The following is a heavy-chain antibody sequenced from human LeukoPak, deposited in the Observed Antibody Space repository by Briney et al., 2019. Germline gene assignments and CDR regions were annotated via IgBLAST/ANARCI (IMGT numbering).Heavy chain of an antibody. CDR2: IYHSGST. CDR1: GDSISSGDYY. CDR3: ASQTYYYDSSGYYYFDY. J-gene: IGHJ4*02. V-gene: IGHV4-38-2*02. Sequence: SETLSLTCTVSGDSISSGDYYWSWIRQPAGKGLEWIGSIYHSGSTYYNPSLKSRVTISVDTSKNQFSLKLSSVTAADTAVYYCASQTYYYDSSGYYYFDYWGQGTLVTVSS. D-gene: IGHD3-22*01.